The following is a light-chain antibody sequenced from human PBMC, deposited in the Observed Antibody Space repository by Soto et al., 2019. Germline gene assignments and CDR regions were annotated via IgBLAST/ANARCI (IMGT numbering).Light chain of an antibody. CDR3: SSYTTSTTWV. Sequence: QSALTQPASVSGSPGQSITISCTGTSRDVGGYTHVSWYQQHPGKAPKLLIYEVFNRPSGISNRFSASKSGNTASLTISGLQAEDEADYYCSSYTTSTTWVFGGGTKLTAL. CDR2: EVF. V-gene: IGLV2-14*01. CDR1: SRDVGGYTH. J-gene: IGLJ3*02.